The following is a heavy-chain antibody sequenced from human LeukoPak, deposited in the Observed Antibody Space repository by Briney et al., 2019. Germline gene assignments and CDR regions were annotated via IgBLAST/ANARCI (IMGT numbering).Heavy chain of an antibody. D-gene: IGHD3-22*01. CDR3: ARAMYYYDSSGYAPDAFDI. Sequence: SETLSLTCTVSGGSISSYYWSWIRQPAGKGLEWIGRIYTSGSTNYNPSLKSRVTMSVDTSKSQFSLKLSSVTAADTAVYYCARAMYYYDSSGYAPDAFDIWGQGTMVTVSS. J-gene: IGHJ3*02. V-gene: IGHV4-4*07. CDR1: GGSISSYY. CDR2: IYTSGST.